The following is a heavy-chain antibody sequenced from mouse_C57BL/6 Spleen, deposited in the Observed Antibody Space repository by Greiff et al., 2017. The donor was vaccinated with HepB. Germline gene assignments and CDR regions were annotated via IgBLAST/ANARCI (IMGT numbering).Heavy chain of an antibody. V-gene: IGHV1-52*01. J-gene: IGHJ3*01. CDR2: IDPSDSET. CDR3: AKGDDYDVVAY. CDR1: GYTFTSYW. D-gene: IGHD2-4*01. Sequence: QVQLQQPGAELVRPGSSVKLSCKASGYTFTSYWMHWVKQRPIQGLEWIGNIDPSDSETHYNQKFKDKATLTVDKSSSTAYMQLSSLTSEDSAVYYCAKGDDYDVVAYWGQGTLVTVSA.